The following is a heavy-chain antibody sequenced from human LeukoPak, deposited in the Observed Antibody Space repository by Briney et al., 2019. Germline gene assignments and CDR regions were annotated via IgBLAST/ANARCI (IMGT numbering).Heavy chain of an antibody. D-gene: IGHD2-2*01. V-gene: IGHV3-43*01. J-gene: IGHJ6*02. CDR1: GFTFDDYT. CDR2: ISWDGGST. CDR3: AKPGLPAAMGDYYGMDV. Sequence: GGSLRLSCAASGFTFDDYTMHWVRQAPGKGLEWVSLISWDGGSTYYADSVKGRFTISRDNSKNSLYLQMNSLRTEDTALYYCAKPGLPAAMGDYYGMDVWGQGTTVTVSS.